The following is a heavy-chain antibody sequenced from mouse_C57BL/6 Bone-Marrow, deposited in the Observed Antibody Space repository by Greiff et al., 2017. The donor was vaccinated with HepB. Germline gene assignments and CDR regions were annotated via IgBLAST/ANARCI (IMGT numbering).Heavy chain of an antibody. CDR2: IYPGDGDT. CDR1: GYAFSSSW. V-gene: IGHV1-82*01. CDR3: ASPHYYGSSYGYFDV. D-gene: IGHD1-1*01. Sequence: VKLMESGPELVKPGASVKISCKASGYAFSSSWMNWVKQRPGKGLEWIGRIYPGDGDTNYNGKFKGKATLTADKSSSTAYMQLSSLTSEDSAVYFCASPHYYGSSYGYFDVWGTGTTVTVSS. J-gene: IGHJ1*03.